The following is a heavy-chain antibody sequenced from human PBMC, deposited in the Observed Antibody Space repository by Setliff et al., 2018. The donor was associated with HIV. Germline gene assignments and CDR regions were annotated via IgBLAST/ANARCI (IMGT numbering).Heavy chain of an antibody. CDR2: INPSGGST. J-gene: IGHJ4*02. V-gene: IGHV1-46*01. Sequence: ASVKVSCKASGYTFTSQYMHWVRQAPGQGFEWIGIINPSGGSTCYAQQFQGRVTMTRDTSTSTVYMGLSSLRSEDTAVYYCARAVGATTGEYYFGYWGQGTLVTVSS. D-gene: IGHD1-26*01. CDR1: GYTFTSQY. CDR3: ARAVGATTGEYYFGY.